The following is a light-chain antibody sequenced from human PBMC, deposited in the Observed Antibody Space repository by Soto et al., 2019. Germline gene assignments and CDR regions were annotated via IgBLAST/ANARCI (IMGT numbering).Light chain of an antibody. CDR3: QQFNSYPHA. CDR1: QGINNY. CDR2: AAS. Sequence: IQLTQCPSSLSASVGDRVTITCRASQGINNYLAWYQQIPGEAPKLLIYAASTLQSGVPSRFSGSGSGTDFTLTISNLQPEDFATYYCQQFNSYPHAFGGGTKVDIK. J-gene: IGKJ4*01. V-gene: IGKV1-9*01.